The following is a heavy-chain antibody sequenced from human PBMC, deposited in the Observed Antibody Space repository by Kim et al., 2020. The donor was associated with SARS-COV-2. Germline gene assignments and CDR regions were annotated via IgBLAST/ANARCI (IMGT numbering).Heavy chain of an antibody. Sequence: YAQKFQGRVPITADESTSTAYMELSSLRSEDTAVYYCARDGAELRGTFDYWGQGTLVTVSS. D-gene: IGHD1-7*01. V-gene: IGHV1-69*01. CDR3: ARDGAELRGTFDY. J-gene: IGHJ4*02.